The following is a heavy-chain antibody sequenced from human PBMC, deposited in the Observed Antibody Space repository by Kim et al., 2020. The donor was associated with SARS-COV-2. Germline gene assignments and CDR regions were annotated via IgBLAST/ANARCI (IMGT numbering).Heavy chain of an antibody. CDR1: GGSFSGYY. J-gene: IGHJ4*02. CDR2: INHSGST. D-gene: IGHD3-16*02. CDR3: ARGVWGSYRLDY. V-gene: IGHV4-34*01. Sequence: SETLSLTFAVYGGSFSGYYWSWIRQPPGKGLEWIGEINHSGSTNYNPSLKSRVTISVDTSKNQFSLKLSSVTAADTAVYYCARGVWGSYRLDYWGQGTLVTVSS.